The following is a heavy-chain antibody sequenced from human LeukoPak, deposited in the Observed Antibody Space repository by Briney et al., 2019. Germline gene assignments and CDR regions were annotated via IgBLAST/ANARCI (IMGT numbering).Heavy chain of an antibody. CDR1: GFIFSSNA. CDR3: ATDSSSWYFDF. D-gene: IGHD6-13*01. CDR2: ISGSGGST. J-gene: IGHJ4*02. Sequence: GGSLRLSCAASGFIFSSNAMSWVRQAPGKGLEWVSGISGSGGSTSYADSVKGRFTISRDNSKNTLHLQMNSLRVEDTAVYYCATDSSSWYFDFWGQGALVTVSS. V-gene: IGHV3-23*01.